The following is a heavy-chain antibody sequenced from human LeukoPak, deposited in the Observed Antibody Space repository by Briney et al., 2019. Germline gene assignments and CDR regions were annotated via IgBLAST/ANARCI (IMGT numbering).Heavy chain of an antibody. CDR3: AGGIAMVRGGDV. J-gene: IGHJ6*04. CDR2: IKQDGSEK. D-gene: IGHD3-10*01. CDR1: GLTFSTYW. Sequence: PGGSLRLSRAASGLTFSTYWMTWVRQAPGKGLEWVANIKQDGSEKNYVDSVKGRFTISRDNAKNSLYLQMNSLRVEDTAVYYCAGGIAMVRGGDVWGKGTTVTVSS. V-gene: IGHV3-7*01.